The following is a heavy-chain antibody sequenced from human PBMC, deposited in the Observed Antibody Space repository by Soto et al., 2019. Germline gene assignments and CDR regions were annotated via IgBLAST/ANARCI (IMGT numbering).Heavy chain of an antibody. Sequence: KASETPSLTCTVSGGSISSSSYYWGWIRQPPGKGLEWIGSIYYSGSTYYNPSLKSRVTISVDTSKNQFSLKLSSVTAADTAVYYCARHLGYCSGGSCYSFETWWFDPWGQGTLVTVSS. CDR1: GGSISSSSYY. J-gene: IGHJ5*02. CDR2: IYYSGST. D-gene: IGHD2-15*01. V-gene: IGHV4-39*01. CDR3: ARHLGYCSGGSCYSFETWWFDP.